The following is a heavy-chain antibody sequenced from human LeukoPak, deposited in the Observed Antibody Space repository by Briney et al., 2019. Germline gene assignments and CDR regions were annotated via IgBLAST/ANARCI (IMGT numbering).Heavy chain of an antibody. Sequence: SQTLSLTCTVSGGSISSGDYYWSWIRQPPGKGLEWIGSIYYSGSTYYNPSLKSRVTISVDTSKNQFSLKLSSVTAADTAVYYCAREKEDGGYYDSSGYPRNYNWFDPWGQGTLVTVSS. V-gene: IGHV4-30-4*01. J-gene: IGHJ5*02. D-gene: IGHD3-22*01. CDR1: GGSISSGDYY. CDR3: AREKEDGGYYDSSGYPRNYNWFDP. CDR2: IYYSGST.